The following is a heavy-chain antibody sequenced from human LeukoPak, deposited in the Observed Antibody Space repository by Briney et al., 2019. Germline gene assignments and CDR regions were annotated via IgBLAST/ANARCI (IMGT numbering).Heavy chain of an antibody. CDR1: GFTFDDHG. CDR2: ISWSSGII. J-gene: IGHJ3*02. CDR3: ARDRDIVATEGPGAFDI. V-gene: IGHV3-9*01. D-gene: IGHD5-12*01. Sequence: SLRLSCAASGFTFDDHGMHWVRQAPGKGLEWVSGISWSSGIIGYADSVKGRFTISRDNAKNSLYLQMNSLRAEDTAVYYCARDRDIVATEGPGAFDIWGQGTMVTVSS.